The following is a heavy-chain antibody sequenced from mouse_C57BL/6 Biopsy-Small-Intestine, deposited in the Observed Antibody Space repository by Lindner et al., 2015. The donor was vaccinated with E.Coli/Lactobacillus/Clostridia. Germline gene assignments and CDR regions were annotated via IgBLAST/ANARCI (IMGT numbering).Heavy chain of an antibody. Sequence: SVKVSCKASGYIFTTYYMHWVRQAPGQGLEWMGIIDPSDGSTSFAQKFQGTVTMTRDTSTSTVYMELSSLRSEDTAVYYCARDISRYGAGSSPPMYYGMDVWGQGTTVTVSS. CDR2: IDPSDGST. J-gene: IGHJ1*01. CDR3: ARDISRYGAGSSPPMYYGMDV. V-gene: IGHV1-53*01. D-gene: IGHD1-1*01. CDR1: GYIFTTYY.